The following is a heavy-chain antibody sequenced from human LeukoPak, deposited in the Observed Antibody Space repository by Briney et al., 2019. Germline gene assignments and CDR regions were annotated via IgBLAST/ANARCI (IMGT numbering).Heavy chain of an antibody. CDR3: AKWGDYDILTGYYDSDY. Sequence: PGGSLRLSCAASGFTFSSYWMHWVRQAPGKGLVWVSRVNGDGSSANYADSVKGRFTVSRDNAKNTLYLQMNSLRSEDTAVYYCAKWGDYDILTGYYDSDYWGQGTLVTVSS. V-gene: IGHV3-74*01. D-gene: IGHD3-9*01. CDR1: GFTFSSYW. J-gene: IGHJ4*02. CDR2: VNGDGSSA.